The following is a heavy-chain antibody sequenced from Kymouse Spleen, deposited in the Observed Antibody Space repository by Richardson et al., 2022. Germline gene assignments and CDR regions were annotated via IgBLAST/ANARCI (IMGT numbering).Heavy chain of an antibody. CDR1: GFTFSSYS. CDR2: ISSSSSYI. Sequence: EVQLVESGGGLVKPGGSLRLSCAASGFTFSSYSMNWVRQAPGKGLEWVSSISSSSSYIYYADSVKGRFTISRDNAKNSLYLQMNSLRAEDTAVYYCARVSITGTHDWFDPWGQGTLVTVSS. V-gene: IGHV3-21*03. D-gene: IGHD1-7*01. CDR3: ARVSITGTHDWFDP. J-gene: IGHJ5*02.